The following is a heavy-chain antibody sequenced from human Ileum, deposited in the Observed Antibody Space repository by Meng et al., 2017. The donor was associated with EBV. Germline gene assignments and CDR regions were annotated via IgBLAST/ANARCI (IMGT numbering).Heavy chain of an antibody. CDR3: ARGWDTAMDSG. J-gene: IGHJ4*02. V-gene: IGHV4-61*01. Sequence: VQLQEWGPGLVKPSATLSLTCTVSGGYVSISSYYWSWIRQPPGKGLEWIGYIYYSGTTNYNPSLESRVTISVDTSKNQFSLKLRSVAASDTAVYYCARGWDTAMDSGWGQGTLVTVSS. CDR1: GGYVSISSYY. CDR2: IYYSGTT. D-gene: IGHD5-18*01.